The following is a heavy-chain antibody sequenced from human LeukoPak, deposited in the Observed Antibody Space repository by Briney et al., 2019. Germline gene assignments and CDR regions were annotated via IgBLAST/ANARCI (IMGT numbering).Heavy chain of an antibody. J-gene: IGHJ5*02. V-gene: IGHV1-69*06. CDR2: IIPIFGTA. D-gene: IGHD3-16*02. Sequence: SVKVSCKASGGTFSSYAINWVRQAPGQGLEWMGGIIPIFGTANYAQKFQGRVTITADKSTSTAYMELSSLRSEDTAVYYCARGGITFGGVIVPNWFDPWGQGTLVTVSS. CDR1: GGTFSSYA. CDR3: ARGGITFGGVIVPNWFDP.